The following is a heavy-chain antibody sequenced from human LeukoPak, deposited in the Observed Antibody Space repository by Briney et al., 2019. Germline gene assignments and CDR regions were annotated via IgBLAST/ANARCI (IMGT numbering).Heavy chain of an antibody. CDR2: ISGSGGRT. D-gene: IGHD4-11*01. CDR1: GFTFSSYA. V-gene: IGHV3-23*01. CDR3: AKVQTPHEFDY. Sequence: GGALRLSCAASGFTFSSYAMNWVRQAPGKGLEWVAAISGSGGRTYYADSVKGRFTISRDNSKTTVYLQMNSLRGEDTAIYYCAKVQTPHEFDYWGQGTLATVSS. J-gene: IGHJ4*02.